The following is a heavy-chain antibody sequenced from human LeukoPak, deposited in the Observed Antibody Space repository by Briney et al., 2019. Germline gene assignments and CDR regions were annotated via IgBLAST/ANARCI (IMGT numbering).Heavy chain of an antibody. V-gene: IGHV3-21*06. J-gene: IGHJ6*03. CDR3: XXXDRADYSTSPVPYYNYYMNA. D-gene: IGHD6-13*01. CDR1: GFTFGIYS. Sequence: PGGSLRLSCAASGFTFGIYSVTWVRQAPGKGLEWVASISSTSSYIYYADSVRGRFTISRDNAQYLAYLQMNSLRAEDTAVYYXXXXDRADYSTSPVPYYNYYMNAWDKGTTVIVSS. CDR2: ISSTSSYI.